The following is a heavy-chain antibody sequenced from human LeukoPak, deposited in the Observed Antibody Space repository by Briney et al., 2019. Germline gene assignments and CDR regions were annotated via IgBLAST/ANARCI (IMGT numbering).Heavy chain of an antibody. Sequence: GGCLRLSCAASGFTFSSCAINWVRQAPGKGLEWVSSISGSGSDTYYADSVKGRFTISRDNAKSTLYLQMNSLRAEATAVYYCAKDRFGDYSFDDWGQGILVTVSS. J-gene: IGHJ4*02. CDR2: ISGSGSDT. CDR1: GFTFSSCA. D-gene: IGHD4-17*01. CDR3: AKDRFGDYSFDD. V-gene: IGHV3-23*01.